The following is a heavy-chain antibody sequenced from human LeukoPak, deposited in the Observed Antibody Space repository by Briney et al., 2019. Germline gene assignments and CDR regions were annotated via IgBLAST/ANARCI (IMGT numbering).Heavy chain of an antibody. CDR1: GYTFTSYG. CDR3: ARGSWGIAAAGHDY. D-gene: IGHD6-13*01. CDR2: ISAYNGNT. Sequence: ASVKVSCKASGYTFTSYGISWVRQAPGQGLEWMGWISAYNGNTNYAQKLQGRVTMTTDTSTSTAYMELRSLRSEDTAVYYCARGSWGIAAAGHDYWGQGTLVTVPS. V-gene: IGHV1-18*01. J-gene: IGHJ4*02.